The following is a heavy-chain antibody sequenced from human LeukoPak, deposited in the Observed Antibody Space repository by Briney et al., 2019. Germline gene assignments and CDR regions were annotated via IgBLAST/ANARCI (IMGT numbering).Heavy chain of an antibody. V-gene: IGHV3-23*01. CDR3: AKDRSVPATKAFDS. Sequence: GGSLRLSCSGSGFTFRKYGMSWVRQAPGKGLEWVSTISGDGATTYHADSVKGRFAISRDNSKNTLYLQMTSLRAEDTALYYCAKDRSVPATKAFDSWGQGTLVIVSS. CDR1: GFTFRKYG. J-gene: IGHJ4*02. D-gene: IGHD2-2*01. CDR2: ISGDGATT.